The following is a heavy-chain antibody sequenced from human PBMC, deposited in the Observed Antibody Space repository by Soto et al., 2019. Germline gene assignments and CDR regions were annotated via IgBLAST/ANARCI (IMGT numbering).Heavy chain of an antibody. Sequence: GASVKVSCKASNYTFTTYGISWVRQAPGQGLEWLGWISARNGDTSYAQKLQGRVTMTTDTSTSTAYMELRSLRSDDTAVYYCARVDMITFGGGDAFDIWGQGTMVTVSS. D-gene: IGHD3-16*01. J-gene: IGHJ3*02. CDR2: ISARNGDT. CDR3: ARVDMITFGGGDAFDI. V-gene: IGHV1-18*01. CDR1: NYTFTTYG.